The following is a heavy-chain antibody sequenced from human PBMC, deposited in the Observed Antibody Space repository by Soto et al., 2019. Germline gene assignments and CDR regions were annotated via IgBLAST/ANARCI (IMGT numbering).Heavy chain of an antibody. J-gene: IGHJ4*02. CDR2: ISYDGSNK. V-gene: IGHV3-30-3*01. CDR1: GFTFSSYA. CDR3: SRASFVVGSSHY. Sequence: PGGSLRLCCAASGFTFSSYAMHWVRQAPGKGLEWVAVISYDGSNKYYADSVKGRFTISRDNSKNTLYLQMNSLRAEDTAVYYCSRASFVVGSSHYPGQGTLVTVS. D-gene: IGHD6-6*01.